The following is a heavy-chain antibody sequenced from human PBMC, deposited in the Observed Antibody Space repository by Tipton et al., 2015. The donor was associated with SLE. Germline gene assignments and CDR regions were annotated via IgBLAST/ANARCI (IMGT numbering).Heavy chain of an antibody. CDR3: TRGLLEIFWIPSGTATVGFDD. D-gene: IGHD3-9*01. CDR1: GFTFGDYA. J-gene: IGHJ4*02. CDR2: ISSQTYSGTT. V-gene: IGHV3-49*04. Sequence: SLRLSCKASGFTFGDYAINWVRQAPGKGLEWVAFISSQTYSGTTEYAASVKGRFTISRDDSKSLAYLQMDSLKTDDTAVYYCTRGLLEIFWIPSGTATVGFDDWGQGTLATVSS.